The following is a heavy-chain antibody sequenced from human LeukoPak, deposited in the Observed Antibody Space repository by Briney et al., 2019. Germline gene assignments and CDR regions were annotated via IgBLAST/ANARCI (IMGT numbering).Heavy chain of an antibody. CDR1: GFTFSSYS. J-gene: IGHJ4*02. Sequence: GGSLRLSCAASGFTFSSYSMNWVRQAPGKGLEWVSSIDPSSYYIYYGDSVKGRSAISRDNAKNSLYLQINSPRAEDTAVYYCARVSGRLERQSDLDFWGQGTLVTVSS. D-gene: IGHD1-1*01. V-gene: IGHV3-21*01. CDR3: ARVSGRLERQSDLDF. CDR2: IDPSSYYI.